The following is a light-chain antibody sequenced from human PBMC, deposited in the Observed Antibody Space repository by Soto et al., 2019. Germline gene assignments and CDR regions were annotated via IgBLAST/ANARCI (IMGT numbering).Light chain of an antibody. J-gene: IGKJ1*01. CDR1: QNIRNW. Sequence: DIQMTQSPSTLSASVGYSVTITCRASQNIRNWLAWYQQKPGKAPNPLIYDASSLKSGVPARFSGSGSGTDFTLTISSLQPDDFATYYCQHYNSYSEAFGQGTTGDIK. CDR2: DAS. CDR3: QHYNSYSEA. V-gene: IGKV1-5*01.